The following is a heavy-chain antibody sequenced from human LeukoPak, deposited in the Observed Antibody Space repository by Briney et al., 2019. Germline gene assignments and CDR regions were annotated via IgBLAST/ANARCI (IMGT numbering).Heavy chain of an antibody. D-gene: IGHD2-2*01. CDR3: ARMGGGRYCSSTSCYWASLDFDY. CDR2: INPSGGST. CDR1: GYTFTSYY. J-gene: IGHJ4*02. Sequence: ASVTVSCKASGYTFTSYYMHWVRQAPGQGLEWMGIINPSGGSTSYAQKFQGRVTMTRDMSTSTVYMELSSLRSEDTAVYYCARMGGGRYCSSTSCYWASLDFDYWGQGTLVTVSS. V-gene: IGHV1-46*01.